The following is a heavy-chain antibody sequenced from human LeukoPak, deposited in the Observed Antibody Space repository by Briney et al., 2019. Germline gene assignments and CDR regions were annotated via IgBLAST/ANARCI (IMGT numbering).Heavy chain of an antibody. V-gene: IGHV1-69*13. J-gene: IGHJ4*02. Sequence: SVKVSCKASGGTFSSYAISWVRQAPGQGLEWMEGIIPIFGTANYAQKFQGRVTITADESTSTAYMELSSLRSEDTAVYYCARDEVTGTSPFRYWGQGTLVTVSS. CDR2: IIPIFGTA. D-gene: IGHD1-20*01. CDR3: ARDEVTGTSPFRY. CDR1: GGTFSSYA.